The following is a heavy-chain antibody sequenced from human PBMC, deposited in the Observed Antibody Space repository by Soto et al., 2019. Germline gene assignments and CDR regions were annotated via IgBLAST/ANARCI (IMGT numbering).Heavy chain of an antibody. V-gene: IGHV3-30-3*01. J-gene: IGHJ6*02. D-gene: IGHD2-21*01. Sequence: QVQLVESGGGVVQPGRSLRLSCAASGFTFSSYAMHWVRQAPGKGLEWVAVISYDGSNKYYADSVKGRFTISRDNSKNTLFLQMNSLSAEDTAVYYCARDGRVVDTGMDVWGQGTTVTVSS. CDR2: ISYDGSNK. CDR1: GFTFSSYA. CDR3: ARDGRVVDTGMDV.